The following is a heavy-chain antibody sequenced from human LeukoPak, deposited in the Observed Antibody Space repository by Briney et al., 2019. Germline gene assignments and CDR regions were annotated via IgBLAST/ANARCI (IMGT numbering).Heavy chain of an antibody. CDR3: ARPNYDSSGYYVGEGAFDI. CDR2: ISAYNGNT. V-gene: IGHV1-18*01. Sequence: ASVKVSCKASGYTFTSYGISWVRQAPGQGLEWMGWISAYNGNTNYAQKLQGRVTMTTDTSTSTVYMELGSLRSEDTAVYYCARPNYDSSGYYVGEGAFDIWGQGTMVTVSS. J-gene: IGHJ3*02. D-gene: IGHD3-22*01. CDR1: GYTFTSYG.